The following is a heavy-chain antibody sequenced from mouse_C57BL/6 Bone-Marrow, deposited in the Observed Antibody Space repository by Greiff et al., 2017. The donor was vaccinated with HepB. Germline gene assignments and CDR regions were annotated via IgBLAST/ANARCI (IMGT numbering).Heavy chain of an antibody. Sequence: EVQLQQSGPELGKPGASVKISCKASGYTFTDYYMNWVKQSHGKSLEWIGDINPNNGGTSYNQKFKGKATLTVDKSSSTAYMELRSLTSEDSAVYYCASGSYYGSSSNSFDYWGQGTPLSVSS. CDR2: INPNNGGT. V-gene: IGHV1-26*01. D-gene: IGHD1-1*01. CDR3: ASGSYYGSSSNSFDY. J-gene: IGHJ2*01. CDR1: GYTFTDYY.